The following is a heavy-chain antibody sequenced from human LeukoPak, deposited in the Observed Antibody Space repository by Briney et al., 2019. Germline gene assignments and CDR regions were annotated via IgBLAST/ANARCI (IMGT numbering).Heavy chain of an antibody. CDR2: IYYSGNS. CDR3: ARLSYGSGSHYNFYFDF. V-gene: IGHV4-39*01. Sequence: NPSETLSLTCTVSGGTISSGSHYWGWIRQRPGKELEWIGNIYYSGNSYYNPSLKSRVTISVDASKNQFSLNLSSVTAADTAVYYCARLSYGSGSHYNFYFDFWGQGTLVTVSA. CDR1: GGTISSGSHY. J-gene: IGHJ4*02. D-gene: IGHD3-10*01.